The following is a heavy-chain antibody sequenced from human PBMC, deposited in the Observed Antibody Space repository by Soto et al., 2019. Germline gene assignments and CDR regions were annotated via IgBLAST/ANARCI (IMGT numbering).Heavy chain of an antibody. CDR2: IFDSGNA. J-gene: IGHJ4*02. D-gene: IGHD4-4*01. CDR1: GGSINSYC. Sequence: QVQLQESGPGLVKPSETLSLTCTVSGGSINSYCWSWIRQPPGTGLEWVAYIFDSGNANYNPSLKRRVTISVDTSKNQFYLKLTSVTAADTAVDYCARHRRTTVAKFYFDNWGQGALVTVSS. V-gene: IGHV4-59*08. CDR3: ARHRRTTVAKFYFDN.